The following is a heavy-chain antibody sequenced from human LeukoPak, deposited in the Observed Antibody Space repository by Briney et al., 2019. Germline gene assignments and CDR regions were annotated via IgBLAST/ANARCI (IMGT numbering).Heavy chain of an antibody. CDR1: GYSFTSYW. CDR3: ARYAIVVVPAASDGSIYYYYYMDV. V-gene: IGHV5-51*01. D-gene: IGHD2-2*01. Sequence: GALKISRKGSGYSFTSYWIGWVGQMAGEGPGWMGIIYPSDSDTRYSPSFQGQVTISADKSISTAYLQWSSLKASDTAMYYCARYAIVVVPAASDGSIYYYYYMDVWGKGTTVTVSS. CDR2: IYPSDSDT. J-gene: IGHJ6*03.